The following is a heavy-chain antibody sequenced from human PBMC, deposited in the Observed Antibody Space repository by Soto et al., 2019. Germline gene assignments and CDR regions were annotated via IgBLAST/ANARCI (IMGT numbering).Heavy chain of an antibody. J-gene: IGHJ4*02. V-gene: IGHV1-69*13. CDR1: GGTFSSYA. CDR3: ARGDSLLRPFDY. Sequence: SVKVSCKASGGTFSSYAISWVRQAPGQGLEWMGGIIPIFGTANYAQKFQGRVTITADESTSTAYMELGSLRSEDTAVYYCARGDSLLRPFDYWGQGTLVTVSS. CDR2: IIPIFGTA. D-gene: IGHD2-2*01.